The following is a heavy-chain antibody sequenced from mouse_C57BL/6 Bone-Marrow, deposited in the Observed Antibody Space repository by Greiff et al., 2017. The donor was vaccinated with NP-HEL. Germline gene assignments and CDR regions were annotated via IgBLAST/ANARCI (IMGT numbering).Heavy chain of an antibody. J-gene: IGHJ4*01. Sequence: SGPGLVKPGASVKMSCKASGYTFTDYNMHWVKQSHGKSLEWIGYINPNNGGTSYNQKFKGKATLTVNKSSTTAYMELRSLTPKDSAVYYCAKRGYDGYYDYAMEYWGQGTSVTVSS. CDR1: GYTFTDYN. D-gene: IGHD2-3*01. V-gene: IGHV1-22*01. CDR3: AKRGYDGYYDYAMEY. CDR2: INPNNGGT.